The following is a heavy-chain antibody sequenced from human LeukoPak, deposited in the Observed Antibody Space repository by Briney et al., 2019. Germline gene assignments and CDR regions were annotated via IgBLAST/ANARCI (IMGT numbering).Heavy chain of an antibody. D-gene: IGHD1-26*01. CDR1: GASISSSSYY. Sequence: SETLSLTCTVSGASISSSSYYWGWIRQPPGKGLEWIGSIYYSGSTYYNPSLKSRVTISVDTSKNHFSLKLSSVTAADTALYYCARGIQWEQLRISDWFDPWGQGSLVTVSS. CDR3: ARGIQWEQLRISDWFDP. J-gene: IGHJ5*02. V-gene: IGHV4-39*07. CDR2: IYYSGST.